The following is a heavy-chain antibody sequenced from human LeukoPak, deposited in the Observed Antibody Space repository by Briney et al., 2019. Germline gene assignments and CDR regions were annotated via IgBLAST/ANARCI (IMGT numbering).Heavy chain of an antibody. CDR1: GYSISSGYY. CDR3: ARGHVTMVRGVRTHAFDI. J-gene: IGHJ3*02. D-gene: IGHD3-10*01. V-gene: IGHV4-38-2*02. CDR2: IYHSGST. Sequence: SETLSLTCTVSGYSISSGYYWGWIRQPPGKGLEWIGSIYHSGSTYYNPSLKSRVTISVDTSKNQFSLKLSSVTAADTAVYYCARGHVTMVRGVRTHAFDIWGQGTMVTVSS.